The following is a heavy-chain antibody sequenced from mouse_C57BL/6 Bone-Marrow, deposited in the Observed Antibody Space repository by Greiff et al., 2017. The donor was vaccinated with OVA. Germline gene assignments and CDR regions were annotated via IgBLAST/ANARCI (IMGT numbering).Heavy chain of an antibody. CDR3: AIYGRRRGRAWFAY. CDR1: GFNIKNTY. J-gene: IGHJ3*01. V-gene: IGHV14-3*01. CDR2: IDPANGNT. D-gene: IGHD1-1*02. Sequence: EVKLVESVAELVRPGASVKLSCTASGFNIKNTYMHWVKQRPEQGLEWIGRIDPANGNTKYAPKFQGKATITADTSSNTAYLQLSSLTSEDTAIYYCAIYGRRRGRAWFAYWGQGTLVTVSA.